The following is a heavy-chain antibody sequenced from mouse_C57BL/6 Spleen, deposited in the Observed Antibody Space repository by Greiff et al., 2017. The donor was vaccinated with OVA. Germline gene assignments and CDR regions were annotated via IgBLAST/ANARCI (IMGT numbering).Heavy chain of an antibody. CDR2: ISSGSSTI. CDR3: ARSAAHYAMDY. Sequence: EVNVVESGGGLVKPGGSLKLSCAASGFTFSDYGMHWVRQAPEKGLEWVAYISSGSSTIYYADTVKGRFTISRDNAKNTLFLQMTSLRSEDTAMYYCARSAAHYAMDYWGQGTSVTVSS. CDR1: GFTFSDYG. D-gene: IGHD6-1*01. V-gene: IGHV5-17*01. J-gene: IGHJ4*01.